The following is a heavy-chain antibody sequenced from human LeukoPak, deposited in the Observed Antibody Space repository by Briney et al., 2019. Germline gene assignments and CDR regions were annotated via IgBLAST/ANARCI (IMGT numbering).Heavy chain of an antibody. CDR2: IYYSGST. D-gene: IGHD2-2*03. J-gene: IGHJ4*02. CDR3: ARSSPVGSYFAY. Sequence: PSQTLSLTCTVSGGSISSGDYYWSWIRQPPGKGLEWIGYIYYSGSTNYNPSLKSRVTISVDTSKNQFSLKLSSVTAADTAVYYCARSSPVGSYFAYWGQGTLVTVSS. V-gene: IGHV4-30-4*08. CDR1: GGSISSGDYY.